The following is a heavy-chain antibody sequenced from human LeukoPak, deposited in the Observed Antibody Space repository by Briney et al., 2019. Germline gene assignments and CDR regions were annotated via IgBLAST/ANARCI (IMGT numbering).Heavy chain of an antibody. CDR2: IYYSGST. CDR1: GGSISNYY. D-gene: IGHD3-22*01. J-gene: IGHJ4*02. Sequence: SETLSLTCTVSGGSISNYYWGWIRQPPGEGLEWIGSIYYSGSTYYNSSLQSRVTISVHMSNNQFALKLSSVTAADTAVYYCARGSDYYDSSGYPRLARGGADYWGQGTLVTISS. V-gene: IGHV4-39*06. CDR3: ARGSDYYDSSGYPRLARGGADY.